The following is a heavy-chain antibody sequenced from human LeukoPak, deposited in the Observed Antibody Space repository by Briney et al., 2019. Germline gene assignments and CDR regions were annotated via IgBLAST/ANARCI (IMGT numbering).Heavy chain of an antibody. CDR2: MNPNSGNT. J-gene: IGHJ6*03. CDR3: EIIPMVRGPYYYYMDV. V-gene: IGHV1-8*01. Sequence: ASVKVSCKSSVYTFTSYYLNAVRQATGQGLDWMGLMNPNSGNTGYAQKFQGRVTMTRNTSISTAYMELSSLRSEDTAVYYCEIIPMVRGPYYYYMDVWGKGPTVTISS. CDR1: VYTFTSYY. D-gene: IGHD3-10*01.